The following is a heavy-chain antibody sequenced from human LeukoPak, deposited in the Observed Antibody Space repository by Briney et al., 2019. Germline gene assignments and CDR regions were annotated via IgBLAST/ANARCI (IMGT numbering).Heavy chain of an antibody. V-gene: IGHV4-34*01. CDR3: SRWARGRRNYYYYGMDV. D-gene: IGHD3-10*01. CDR1: GGAFRGFY. J-gene: IGHJ6*04. Sequence: TPFPPRAVYGGAFRGFYWGWVRPPPREGGGGGGGNNHSGSTNYNPSLKSRVTISVDTSKNQFSLKLSSVTAADTAVYYCSRWARGRRNYYYYGMDVWGKGTTVTVSS. CDR2: NNHSGST.